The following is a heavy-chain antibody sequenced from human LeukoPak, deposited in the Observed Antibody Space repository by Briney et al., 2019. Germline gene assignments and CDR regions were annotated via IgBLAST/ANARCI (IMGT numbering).Heavy chain of an antibody. CDR2: ISDSGGNT. CDR3: ARDRSPAILYCYGMDV. Sequence: GGSLRLSCAASGFTFNTYAMSWVRQAPWERLQWVSGISDSGGNTYYADSVKGRFTISRDNAKNSLYLQMNSLRAEDTAVYYCARDRSPAILYCYGMDVWGQGTTVTVSS. J-gene: IGHJ6*02. CDR1: GFTFNTYA. V-gene: IGHV3-23*01. D-gene: IGHD3-3*02.